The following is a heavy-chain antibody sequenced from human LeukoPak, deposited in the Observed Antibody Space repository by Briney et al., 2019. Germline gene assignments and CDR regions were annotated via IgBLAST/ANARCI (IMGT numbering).Heavy chain of an antibody. D-gene: IGHD3-10*01. J-gene: IGHJ4*02. CDR3: ASIYGSGVNYFHY. Sequence: PSQTLSLTCTVSGGSISPDNYYWSWIRQPPGEGLEGIGYIYYSGSTYYNPSLKSRVTISVDTSKNQFSLKLSSVTATDTAVYYCASIYGSGVNYFHYWGQGTLVTVSS. CDR2: IYYSGST. CDR1: GGSISPDNYY. V-gene: IGHV4-30-4*01.